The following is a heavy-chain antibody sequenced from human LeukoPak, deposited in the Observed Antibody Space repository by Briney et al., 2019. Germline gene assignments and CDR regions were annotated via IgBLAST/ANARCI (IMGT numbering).Heavy chain of an antibody. CDR3: ARDASNWSAFDS. J-gene: IGHJ5*01. V-gene: IGHV1-2*06. CDR2: INPNSGVT. D-gene: IGHD1-20*01. Sequence: ASVKVSCKASGYTFSGYSMHWVRQAPGQGLEWMGRINPNSGVTYYAQKFQGRVTMTSDTSITTAYMELSSLTSDDTTTYYCARDASNWSAFDSWGQGTLVIVSS. CDR1: GYTFSGYS.